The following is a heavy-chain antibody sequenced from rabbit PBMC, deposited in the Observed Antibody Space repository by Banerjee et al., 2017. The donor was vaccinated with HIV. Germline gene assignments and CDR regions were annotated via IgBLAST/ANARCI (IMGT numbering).Heavy chain of an antibody. CDR1: GFSFSSSQW. CDR3: ARASSTGYYRWALDL. V-gene: IGHV1S40*01. Sequence: QSLEESGGDLVKPGASLTLTCTASGFSFSSSQWICWVRQAPGKGLEWIACIYTGSSGSTYYASWAKGRFTITKTSSTTVTLQMTSLTAADTATYFCARASSTGYYRWALDLWGPGTLVTVS. CDR2: IYTGSSGST. D-gene: IGHD1-1*01. J-gene: IGHJ4*01.